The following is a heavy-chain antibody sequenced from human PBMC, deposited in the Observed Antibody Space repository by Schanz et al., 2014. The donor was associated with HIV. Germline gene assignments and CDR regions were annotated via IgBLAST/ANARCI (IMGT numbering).Heavy chain of an antibody. J-gene: IGHJ4*02. CDR3: AVLWIQPPFDY. V-gene: IGHV3-7*01. Sequence: EVQLLESGGGLVQPGGSLRLSCAASGFSFSNFWVTWVRQAPGKRLEWVANIKQDESEKYYADSVKGRFTISRDNAKNSLYLQMNSLRAEDTAVYFCAVLWIQPPFDYWGQGTLVTVSS. D-gene: IGHD5-18*01. CDR1: GFSFSNFW. CDR2: IKQDESEK.